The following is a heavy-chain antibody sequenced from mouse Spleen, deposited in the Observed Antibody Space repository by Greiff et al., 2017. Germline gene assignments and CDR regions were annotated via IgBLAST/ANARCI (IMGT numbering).Heavy chain of an antibody. CDR1: GYTFTSYV. D-gene: IGHD2-4*01. J-gene: IGHJ2*01. Sequence: VQLKQSGPELVKPGASVKMSCKASGYTFTSYVMHWVKQKPGQGLEWIGYINPYNDGTKYNEKFKGKATLTSDKSSSTAYMELSSLTSEDSAVYYCARLGDYDYFDYWGQGTTLTVSS. V-gene: IGHV1-14*01. CDR3: ARLGDYDYFDY. CDR2: INPYNDGT.